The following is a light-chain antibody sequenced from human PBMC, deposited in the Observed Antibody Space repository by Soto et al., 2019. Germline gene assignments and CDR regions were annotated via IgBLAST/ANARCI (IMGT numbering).Light chain of an antibody. Sequence: DIQMTQSPSSLSASVGDRVTITCQASQDISNYLNWYQQKPGKAPKLLIYDASNLETGVPSRFIGSGSGTDFTFTISSLQPEDIATYYCQQYDNLPFTF. CDR2: DAS. V-gene: IGKV1-33*01. CDR3: QQYDNLPFT. J-gene: IGKJ3*01. CDR1: QDISNY.